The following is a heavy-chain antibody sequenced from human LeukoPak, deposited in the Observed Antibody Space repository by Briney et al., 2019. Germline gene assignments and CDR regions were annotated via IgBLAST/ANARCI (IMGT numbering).Heavy chain of an antibody. CDR3: ARDRGEPLFDY. Sequence: SETLSLSCTVPGGSISSYYWSWIRQPAGKGLEWIGRIYTSGSTNYTPSLKSRVTMSVDTSKNQFYLKLSSVTAADTAVYYCARDRGEPLFDYWGQGTLVTVSS. J-gene: IGHJ4*02. V-gene: IGHV4-4*07. D-gene: IGHD1-14*01. CDR1: GGSISSYY. CDR2: IYTSGST.